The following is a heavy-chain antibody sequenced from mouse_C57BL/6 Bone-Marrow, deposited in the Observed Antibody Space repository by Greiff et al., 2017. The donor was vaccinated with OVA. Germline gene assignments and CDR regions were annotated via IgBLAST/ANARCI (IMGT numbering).Heavy chain of an antibody. J-gene: IGHJ4*01. V-gene: IGHV14-4*01. CDR1: GFNIKDDY. Sequence: VQLQQPGAELVRPGASVKLSCTASGFNIKDDYMHWVKQRPEQGLEWIGWIDPENGDTEYASKFQGKATITADTSSNTAYLQLSSLTSEDTAVYYCTTGSTPYYAMDYWGQGTSVTVSS. CDR2: IDPENGDT. CDR3: TTGSTPYYAMDY. D-gene: IGHD1-1*01.